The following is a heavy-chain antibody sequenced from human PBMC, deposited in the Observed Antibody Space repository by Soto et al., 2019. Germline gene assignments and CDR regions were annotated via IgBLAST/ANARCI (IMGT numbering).Heavy chain of an antibody. CDR2: INPNSGGT. D-gene: IGHD6-13*01. J-gene: IGHJ6*02. CDR3: ARDSRGSSSWYAYYGMDV. Sequence: QVQLVQSGAEVKKPGASVKVSCKASGYSFTGYYMHWVRQAPGQGLEWMGWINPNSGGTNYAQIFQGWVTMTRDTSISTAYMELSTLRSDDTAEYYCARDSRGSSSWYAYYGMDVWGQGTTVTVSS. V-gene: IGHV1-2*04. CDR1: GYSFTGYY.